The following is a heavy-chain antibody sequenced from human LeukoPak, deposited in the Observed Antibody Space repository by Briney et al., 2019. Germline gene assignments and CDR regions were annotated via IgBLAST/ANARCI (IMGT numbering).Heavy chain of an antibody. CDR1: GGTFSSYA. Sequence: SVKVSCKASGGTFSSYAISWVRQATGQGLEWMGGIIPIFGTANYAQKFQGRVTITADKSTSTAYMELSSLRSEDTAVYYCAIRSDSGEQWPNYYYGMDVWGKGTTVTVSS. CDR2: IIPIFGTA. V-gene: IGHV1-69*06. J-gene: IGHJ6*04. D-gene: IGHD6-19*01. CDR3: AIRSDSGEQWPNYYYGMDV.